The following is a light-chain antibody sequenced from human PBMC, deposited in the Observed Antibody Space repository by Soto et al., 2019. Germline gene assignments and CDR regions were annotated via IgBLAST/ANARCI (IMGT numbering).Light chain of an antibody. Sequence: DIQMTQSPSSLSASGGDRVTITCRASQSIGRFLNWHQQKPGKAPNVLINVASTLRSGVPSRFSGSGSGTDFNLTINSLQPEDFATYFCQQSFTTPLTVGGGTKVDIK. V-gene: IGKV1-39*01. CDR3: QQSFTTPLT. J-gene: IGKJ4*01. CDR1: QSIGRF. CDR2: VAS.